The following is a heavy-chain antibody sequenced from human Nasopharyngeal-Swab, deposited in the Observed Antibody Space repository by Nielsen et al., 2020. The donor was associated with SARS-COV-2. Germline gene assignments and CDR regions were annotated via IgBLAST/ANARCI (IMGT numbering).Heavy chain of an antibody. CDR3: ARELVRGVITDHYYGMDV. V-gene: IGHV3-33*01. J-gene: IGHJ6*02. D-gene: IGHD3-10*01. CDR2: IWYDGSNK. Sequence: GGSLRLSCTASGFTFSSYGIHWVRQAPGQGLEWEAVIWYDGSNKYYADSVKGRFTISRDNSKNTLYLQMNSLSAEDTAVYYCARELVRGVITDHYYGMDVWGQGTTVTVSS. CDR1: GFTFSSYG.